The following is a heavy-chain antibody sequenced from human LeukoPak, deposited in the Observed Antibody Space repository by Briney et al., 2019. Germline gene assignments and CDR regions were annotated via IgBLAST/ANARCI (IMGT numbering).Heavy chain of an antibody. J-gene: IGHJ4*02. CDR1: GGTFSSYT. CDR2: IIPILGIA. D-gene: IGHD3-22*01. V-gene: IGHV1-69*02. CDR3: ARSHYYDSSGYQMGSDY. Sequence: ASVKVSCKASGGTFSSYTISWVRHAPGQGLEWMGRIIPILGIANYAQKFQGRVTITADKSTSTAYMELSSLRSEDTAVYYCARSHYYDSSGYQMGSDYWGQGTLVTVSS.